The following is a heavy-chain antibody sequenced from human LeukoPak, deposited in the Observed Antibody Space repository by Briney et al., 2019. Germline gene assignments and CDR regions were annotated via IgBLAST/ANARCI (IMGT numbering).Heavy chain of an antibody. D-gene: IGHD3-22*01. J-gene: IGHJ4*02. Sequence: GGSLSLSCAASGFTFSSYAMSWVRQAPGKGLEGVSAISGSGGSTYYADSVKGRFTISRDNSKNSLYLQMHSLRDEDTAVYYCAKDRGKTYYYDSSGSLFDYWGQGTLVTVSS. V-gene: IGHV3-23*01. CDR3: AKDRGKTYYYDSSGSLFDY. CDR1: GFTFSSYA. CDR2: ISGSGGST.